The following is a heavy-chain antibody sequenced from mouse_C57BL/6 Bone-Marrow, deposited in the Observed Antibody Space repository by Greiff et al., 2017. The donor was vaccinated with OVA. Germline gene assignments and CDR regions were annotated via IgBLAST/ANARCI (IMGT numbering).Heavy chain of an antibody. Sequence: VQLQQSGAELAKPGASVKLSCKASGYTFTSYWMHWVKQRPGQGLEWIGYINPSSGYTKYNQKFKDKATLTADKSSSTAYMQLSSLTYEDSAVYDCAIRRWLLRWYFDVWGTGTTVTVSS. CDR1: GYTFTSYW. D-gene: IGHD2-3*01. J-gene: IGHJ1*03. CDR2: INPSSGYT. V-gene: IGHV1-7*01. CDR3: AIRRWLLRWYFDV.